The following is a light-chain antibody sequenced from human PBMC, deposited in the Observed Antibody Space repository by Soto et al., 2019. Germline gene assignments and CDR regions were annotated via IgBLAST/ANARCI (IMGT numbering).Light chain of an antibody. CDR2: DAS. J-gene: IGKJ5*01. CDR1: QSISRY. V-gene: IGKV3-11*01. CDR3: QQRTNWPIT. Sequence: EIVLTQSPATLSLSPGERATLSCRASQSISRYLTWYQQKPGQAPRLLMYDASNRATGIPARFSGSGSGTDFPLTISSLEPEDFAVYYCQQRTNWPITFGQGTRREIK.